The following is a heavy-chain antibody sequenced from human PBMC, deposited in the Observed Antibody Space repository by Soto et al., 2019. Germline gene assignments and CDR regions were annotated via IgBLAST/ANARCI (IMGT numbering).Heavy chain of an antibody. Sequence: TSETLSLTCTVSGGSISSYYWNWIRQPAGKGLEWIGRIYTSGSTNYNPSLKSRVTMSVDTSKNQFSLKLNSVTAADTAVYYCARERQNWFDPWGKGTLVTVSS. V-gene: IGHV4-4*07. CDR1: GGSISSYY. CDR2: IYTSGST. J-gene: IGHJ5*02. CDR3: ARERQNWFDP.